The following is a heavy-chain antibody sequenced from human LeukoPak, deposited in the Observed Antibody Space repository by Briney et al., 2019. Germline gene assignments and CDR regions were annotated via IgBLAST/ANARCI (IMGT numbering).Heavy chain of an antibody. D-gene: IGHD6-13*01. V-gene: IGHV4-4*07. Sequence: SETLSLTCTVSGGSISNFYWSWIRQPAGKGLEWIGRIYTSGSTNYNPSLKSRVTISVDTSKNQFSLKLSSVTAADTAVYYCARDLISGVNGIAAAGPNFDYWGQGTLVTVSS. CDR2: IYTSGST. J-gene: IGHJ4*02. CDR1: GGSISNFY. CDR3: ARDLISGVNGIAAAGPNFDY.